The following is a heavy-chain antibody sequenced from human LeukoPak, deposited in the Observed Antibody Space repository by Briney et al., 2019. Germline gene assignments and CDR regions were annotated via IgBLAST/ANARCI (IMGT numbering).Heavy chain of an antibody. CDR1: GGSISSYY. D-gene: IGHD3-22*01. Sequence: SETLSLTCTVSGGSISSYYWSWIRQPPGKGLEWIGEINHSGSTNYNPSLKSRVTISVDTSKNQFSLKLSSVTAADTAVYYCARAYYYDSSGYLDYWGQGTLVTVSS. CDR3: ARAYYYDSSGYLDY. J-gene: IGHJ4*02. CDR2: INHSGST. V-gene: IGHV4-34*01.